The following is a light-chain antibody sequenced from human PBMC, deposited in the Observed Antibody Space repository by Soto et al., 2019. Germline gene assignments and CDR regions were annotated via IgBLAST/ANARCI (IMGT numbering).Light chain of an antibody. J-gene: IGLJ2*01. Sequence: QSVLTQPPSASRSPGQSVTISCTGTSSDVGGYDFVSWYQQHPGKAPKLVIYEVTRRPSGVPDRFSGSKSGNTASLTVSGLQAEDEAVYYCSSYAGSTIFGGGTKVTVL. CDR2: EVT. V-gene: IGLV2-8*02. CDR3: SSYAGSTI. CDR1: SSDVGGYDF.